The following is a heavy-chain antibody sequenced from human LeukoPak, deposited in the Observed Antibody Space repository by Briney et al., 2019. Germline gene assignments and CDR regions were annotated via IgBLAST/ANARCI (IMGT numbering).Heavy chain of an antibody. J-gene: IGHJ4*02. CDR3: AKHNWYYYDSSGYYAYFDY. CDR2: ISGSGSST. Sequence: GGSLRLSCAASGFTFSSDAMSWVRQAPGTGLEWVSAISGSGSSTHYADSVKGRFTISRDNSKNTLYLQMNSLRAEDTAVYYCAKHNWYYYDSSGYYAYFDYWGQGTLVTVSS. V-gene: IGHV3-23*01. D-gene: IGHD3-22*01. CDR1: GFTFSSDA.